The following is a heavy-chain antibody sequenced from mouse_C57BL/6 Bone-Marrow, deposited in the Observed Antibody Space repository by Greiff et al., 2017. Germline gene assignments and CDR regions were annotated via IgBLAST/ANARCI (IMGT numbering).Heavy chain of an antibody. V-gene: IGHV14-2*01. CDR2: IDPSDGDT. J-gene: IGHJ1*03. CDR1: GFNIKDYY. D-gene: IGHD1-1*01. CDR3: DRSEYYGSSPYWYFDV. Sequence: EVKLEESGAELVKPGDSVKLSCTASGFNIKDYYMHWVKQRTEQGLEWIGRIDPSDGDTNYAPKFKGKATLTADTSSNTAYMQLSSLTSEDTAVYYGDRSEYYGSSPYWYFDVWGTGTTVTVSS.